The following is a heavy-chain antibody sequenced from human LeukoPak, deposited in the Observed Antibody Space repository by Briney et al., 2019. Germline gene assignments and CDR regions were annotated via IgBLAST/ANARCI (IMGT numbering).Heavy chain of an antibody. J-gene: IGHJ4*02. CDR2: ISTSGVSI. CDR3: ARDGVPGHTVFGY. CDR1: GFTFSGYE. V-gene: IGHV3-48*03. Sequence: GGSLRLSCAASGFTFSGYEMNWVRQAPGKGLEWVSHISTSGVSIHYSDSVKGRFTISRDNAKNSLYLQMNSLRVEDTAVYYCARDGVPGHTVFGYWGQGTLVTVSS. D-gene: IGHD1-1*01.